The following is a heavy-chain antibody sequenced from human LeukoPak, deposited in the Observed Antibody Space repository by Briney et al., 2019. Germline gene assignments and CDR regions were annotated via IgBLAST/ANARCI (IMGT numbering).Heavy chain of an antibody. CDR1: GFSFSRYT. CDR2: ISSHGGST. D-gene: IGHD6-13*01. Sequence: GGSLRLSCAASGFSFSRYTMNWVRQAPGKGLEYVSAISSHGGSTYYADSVKGRFIITRDNSKNTLYLQMSSLRAEDTAVYYCAIAASGTLADYWGQGTLVTVSS. J-gene: IGHJ4*02. V-gene: IGHV3-64D*09. CDR3: AIAASGTLADY.